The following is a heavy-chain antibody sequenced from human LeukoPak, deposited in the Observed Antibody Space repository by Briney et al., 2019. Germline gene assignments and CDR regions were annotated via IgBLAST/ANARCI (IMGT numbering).Heavy chain of an antibody. CDR1: GYTFTGYY. Sequence: GASVTVSCKSSGYTFTGYYMHWVRQAPGQGLELMGWINPNSGGTNYAQKFQGRVTMTRDTSISTAYMELSRLRSDDTAVYYCARPNVVVAATRPGYNWFDPWGQGTLVTVSS. V-gene: IGHV1-2*02. CDR3: ARPNVVVAATRPGYNWFDP. CDR2: INPNSGGT. J-gene: IGHJ5*02. D-gene: IGHD2-15*01.